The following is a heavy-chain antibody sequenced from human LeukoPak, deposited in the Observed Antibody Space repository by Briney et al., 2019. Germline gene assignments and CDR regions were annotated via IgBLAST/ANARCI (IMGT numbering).Heavy chain of an antibody. V-gene: IGHV4-59*12. CDR1: GGSISTYY. D-gene: IGHD2-2*01. Sequence: SETLSLTCTVSGGSISTYYWNWIRQPPGKGLEWIGYIYHSGSTYYNPSLKSRVTISVDKSKNQFPLKLSSVTAADTAVYYCAILGVPANYWGQGTLVTVSS. J-gene: IGHJ4*02. CDR3: AILGVPANY. CDR2: IYHSGST.